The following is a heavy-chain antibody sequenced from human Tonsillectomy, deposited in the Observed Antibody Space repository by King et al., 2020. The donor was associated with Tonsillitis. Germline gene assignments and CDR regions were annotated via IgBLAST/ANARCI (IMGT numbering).Heavy chain of an antibody. CDR3: ARVGVYSAYDWAYYYYGMDV. CDR1: GYTFTNYA. D-gene: IGHD5-12*01. CDR2: INTNTGNP. V-gene: IGHV7-4-1*02. Sequence: QVQLVQSGSELKKPGASVKVSCKASGYTFTNYAMNWVRQAPGQGLEWMGWINTNTGNPRYAQGFTGRFVFSLDTSVSTAYLQISSLKAEDTAVYYCARVGVYSAYDWAYYYYGMDVWGQGTTVTVSS. J-gene: IGHJ6*02.